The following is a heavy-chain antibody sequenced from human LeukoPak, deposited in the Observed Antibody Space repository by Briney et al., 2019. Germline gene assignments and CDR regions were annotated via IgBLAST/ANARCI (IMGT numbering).Heavy chain of an antibody. CDR1: GGSISSYY. V-gene: IGHV4-4*07. J-gene: IGHJ3*02. D-gene: IGHD4-17*01. CDR3: ARGVGSFGDDPRDALDI. Sequence: PSETLSLTRTVSGGSISSYYWSWLRQPAGKGREWIGRIHSTGSTNYNPSLQSRGTMSVDTSKKQFSLKLTSVTAADTAVYFCARGVGSFGDDPRDALDIWGQGTMVTVSS. CDR2: IHSTGST.